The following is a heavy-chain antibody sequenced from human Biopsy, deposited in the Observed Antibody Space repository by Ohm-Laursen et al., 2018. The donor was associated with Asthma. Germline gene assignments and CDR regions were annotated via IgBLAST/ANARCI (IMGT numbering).Heavy chain of an antibody. CDR1: GYTFNSAG. Sequence: ASVKVSCKTSGYTFNSAGITWVRQAPGPPPPPPPSTSVYNGNTKVAQKLQDRVTMITDTSTSTAYMELRSLRSDDTAVYFCARAVDYSHYYGIDVWGQGTTVTAS. V-gene: IGHV1-18*01. D-gene: IGHD3-10*01. J-gene: IGHJ6*02. CDR2: TSVYNGNT. CDR3: ARAVDYSHYYGIDV.